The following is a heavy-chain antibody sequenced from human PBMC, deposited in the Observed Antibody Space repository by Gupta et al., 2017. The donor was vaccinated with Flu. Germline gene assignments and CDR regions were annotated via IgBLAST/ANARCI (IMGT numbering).Heavy chain of an antibody. Sequence: EGQLVESGGAFVEPGGSLRLSCAASGFSFSNAWMTWVRQAPGKGLEWVGRMRSFFDGGTIDYASPVKGRFVISRDENTLYLQMSGLKTEDTAVYFCATDNTGFDSAPFFDNWGQGTLVTVSS. V-gene: IGHV3-15*02. J-gene: IGHJ4*02. CDR3: ATDNTGFDSAPFFDN. CDR2: MRSFFDGGTI. CDR1: GFSFSNAW. D-gene: IGHD2-8*02.